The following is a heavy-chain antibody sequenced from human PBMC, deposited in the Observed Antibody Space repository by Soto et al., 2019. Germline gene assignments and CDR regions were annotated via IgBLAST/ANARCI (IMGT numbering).Heavy chain of an antibody. V-gene: IGHV3-73*01. D-gene: IGHD6-13*01. CDR3: TRRQLES. Sequence: EVQLVESGGGLVQPGGSLKLSCAASGFTFSDSTVHWVRQASGKGLEGVGRSRSKADSYATAYAASVKGRFTIARDDPQNTAYLQMISLNNGDTAVYYCTRRQLESCGQGTLVTVSS. J-gene: IGHJ4*02. CDR2: SRSKADSYAT. CDR1: GFTFSDST.